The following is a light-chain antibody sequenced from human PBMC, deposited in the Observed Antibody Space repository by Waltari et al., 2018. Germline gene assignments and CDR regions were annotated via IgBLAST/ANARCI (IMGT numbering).Light chain of an antibody. CDR1: SGSIATHY. V-gene: IGLV6-57*01. Sequence: NLMLTQPHSVSESPGKTVTISCTPSSGSIATHYVPWSQQRPGGSPTTVIYEGNQRPYGVPDRFSGSIDTSSDSASLTISGLRPEDEADYYCQSYDNNNPVVFGGGTKLIVL. CDR3: QSYDNNNPVV. J-gene: IGLJ2*01. CDR2: EGN.